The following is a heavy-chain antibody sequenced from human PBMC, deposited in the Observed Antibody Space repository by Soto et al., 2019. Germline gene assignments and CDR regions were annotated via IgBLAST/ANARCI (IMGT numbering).Heavy chain of an antibody. Sequence: GGSLRLSCAASGFTFSSYAMSWVRQAPGKGLEWVSGISGSGGSTYYADPVKGRFTISRDNSKNTLYLQMNSLRAEDTAVYYCAKSDYLVTYFDYRGQGTLVTVSS. J-gene: IGHJ4*02. CDR1: GFTFSSYA. CDR2: ISGSGGST. D-gene: IGHD3-10*01. CDR3: AKSDYLVTYFDY. V-gene: IGHV3-23*01.